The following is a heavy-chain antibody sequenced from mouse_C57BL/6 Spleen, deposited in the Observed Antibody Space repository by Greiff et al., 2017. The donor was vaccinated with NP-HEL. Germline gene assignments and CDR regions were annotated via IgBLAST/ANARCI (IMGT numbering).Heavy chain of an antibody. Sequence: QVQLQQSGAELMKPGASVKLSCKATGYTFTGYWIEWVKQRPGHGLEWIGEILPGSGSTNYNEKLKGKATLTADTSSNTAYMQLSSLTTEDSAIYYGARSLQLKDFDYWGQGTTLTVSS. J-gene: IGHJ2*01. CDR2: ILPGSGST. V-gene: IGHV1-9*01. D-gene: IGHD3-2*02. CDR1: GYTFTGYW. CDR3: ARSLQLKDFDY.